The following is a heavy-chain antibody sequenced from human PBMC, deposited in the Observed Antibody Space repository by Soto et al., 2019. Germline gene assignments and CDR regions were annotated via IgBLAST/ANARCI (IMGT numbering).Heavy chain of an antibody. CDR2: ISPYNGNT. CDR3: ARDGGVVMGYAAFDY. Sequence: QVQLVQSGAEVKKPGASVKVSCKASGYAFTNYGFSWVRQAPGQGLEWMGWISPYNGNTDYAQKRQGRVTSTTDTATNTAYMELRSVRSDDTAGYYCARDGGVVMGYAAFDYWGQGNLVTVSS. V-gene: IGHV1-18*01. J-gene: IGHJ4*02. D-gene: IGHD2-8*01. CDR1: GYAFTNYG.